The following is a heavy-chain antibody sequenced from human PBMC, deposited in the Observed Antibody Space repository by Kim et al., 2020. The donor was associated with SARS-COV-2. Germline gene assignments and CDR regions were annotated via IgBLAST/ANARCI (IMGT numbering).Heavy chain of an antibody. CDR1: GGSISSSSYY. CDR3: ARVDYYGSGSYYSHWFDP. D-gene: IGHD3-10*01. J-gene: IGHJ5*02. Sequence: SETLSLTCTVSGGSISSSSYYWGWIRQPPGEGLEWIGSIYYSGSTYYNPSLKSRVTISVDTSKNQFSLKLSSVTAADTAVYYCARVDYYGSGSYYSHWFDPWGQGTLVTVSS. CDR2: IYYSGST. V-gene: IGHV4-39*07.